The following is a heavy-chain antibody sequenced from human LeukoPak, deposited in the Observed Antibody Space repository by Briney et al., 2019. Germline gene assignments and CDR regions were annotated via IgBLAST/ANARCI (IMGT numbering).Heavy chain of an antibody. D-gene: IGHD1-26*01. CDR2: ISAYNGNT. CDR1: GFTFTSYG. J-gene: IGHJ4*02. Sequence: ASVKVSCKASGFTFTSYGISWVRQAPGQGLEWMGWISAYNGNTNYAQKLQGRVTMTTDTSTSTAYMELSSLRSEDTAVYYCARADRGSYSALIDYWGQGTLVTVSS. V-gene: IGHV1-18*01. CDR3: ARADRGSYSALIDY.